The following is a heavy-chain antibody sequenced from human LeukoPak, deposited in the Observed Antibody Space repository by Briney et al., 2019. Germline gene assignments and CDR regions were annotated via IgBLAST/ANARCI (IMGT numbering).Heavy chain of an antibody. V-gene: IGHV3-74*01. Sequence: GGSLRLSCAASGFTFNNYWMHWVRQAPGKGLEWVSRINTDGKSTTYADSVKGRFTISRDNAKNTLYLQMNSLRAEDTAVYYCASLKTVYYYYMDVWGKGTTVTVSS. J-gene: IGHJ6*03. CDR3: ASLKTVYYYYMDV. CDR1: GFTFNNYW. CDR2: INTDGKST.